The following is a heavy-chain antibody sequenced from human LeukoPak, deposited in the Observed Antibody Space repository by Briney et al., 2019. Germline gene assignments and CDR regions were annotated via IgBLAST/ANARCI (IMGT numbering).Heavy chain of an antibody. J-gene: IGHJ4*02. V-gene: IGHV4-39*01. Sequence: SETLSLTCTVSGGSINSNSYYWGWIRQPPGKGLEWIGSIYYSGSPYYNPSLKSRVTISVDTSKNQFSLKVISVTAADTAVYYCARWRTARTGFDYWGQGTLVTVSS. CDR3: ARWRTARTGFDY. CDR2: IYYSGSP. CDR1: GGSINSNSYY. D-gene: IGHD3/OR15-3a*01.